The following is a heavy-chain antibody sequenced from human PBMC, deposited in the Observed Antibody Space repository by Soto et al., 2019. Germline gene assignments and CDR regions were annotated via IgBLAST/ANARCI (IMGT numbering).Heavy chain of an antibody. J-gene: IGHJ6*02. D-gene: IGHD2-2*01. CDR1: GFSLNTYGVG. CDR3: ARSSPDQGYFYGVDV. CDR2: IYWDDDK. V-gene: IGHV2-5*02. Sequence: QITLKESGPALVKPTQTLTLTCTFSGFSLNTYGVGVCWIRQPPGKTLEWLALIYWDDDKRYSPSLKSRLTITKDTSKDQVVLTMTNMDPVDTATYYCARSSPDQGYFYGVDVWGQGTTVTVSS.